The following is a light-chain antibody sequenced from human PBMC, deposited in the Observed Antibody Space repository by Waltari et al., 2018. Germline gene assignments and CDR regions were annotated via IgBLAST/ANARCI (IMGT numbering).Light chain of an antibody. J-gene: IGLJ3*02. CDR1: SSDVGNFNL. CDR3: CSYAGSSSPRL. V-gene: IGLV2-23*01. CDR2: EAT. Sequence: QSALTQPASVSGSPGQSITISCTGSSSDVGNFNLVSWYQLHPGKAPKLLIYEATKRPSGISKRFSGSNSGNTASLTVSGLQAEDEADYYCCSYAGSSSPRLFGGGTKLSVL.